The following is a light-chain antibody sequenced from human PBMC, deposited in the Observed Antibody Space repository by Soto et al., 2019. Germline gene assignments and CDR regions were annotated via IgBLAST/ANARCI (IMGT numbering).Light chain of an antibody. CDR1: QGISSF. CDR3: QHRHSYPIT. CDR2: TAS. J-gene: IGKJ5*01. V-gene: IGKV1-9*01. Sequence: DIQLTQSPSFLSASIGDRVTITCRASQGISSFLAWYQQRPGEAPKLMIHTASTLQSGVPSRFSGSGSGTEFPFTISSLQPEDFATYYCQHRHSYPITFGQGTRLEIK.